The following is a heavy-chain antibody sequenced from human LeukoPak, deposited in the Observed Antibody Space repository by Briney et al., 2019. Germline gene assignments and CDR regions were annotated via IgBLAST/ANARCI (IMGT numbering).Heavy chain of an antibody. CDR2: NNHSGST. Sequence: SETLSLPALAMGGPLSGNYWTGFAKPPGKGLEWIGENNHSGSTNYNPSLKSRVTISVDTSKNQFSLKLSSVTAADTAVYYCAAGNDGSGSNWGQGTLVTVSS. CDR1: GGPLSGNY. D-gene: IGHD3-10*01. V-gene: IGHV4-34*01. CDR3: AAGNDGSGSN. J-gene: IGHJ4*02.